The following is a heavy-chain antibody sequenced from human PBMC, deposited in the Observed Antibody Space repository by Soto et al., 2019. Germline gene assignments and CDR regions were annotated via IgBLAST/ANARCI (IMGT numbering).Heavy chain of an antibody. CDR1: GFLFMSYS. Sequence: EVQLVESGGGLVQPGGYLRLSCVASGFLFMSYSMNWVRQAPGKGLEGISYINSGSTSIYSAYSVKGRFTNSIDNAKNSLYLQMNSLRAEDTGVSYCVCSASHDAYWGQGTLVTVSS. V-gene: IGHV3-48*01. J-gene: IGHJ4*02. CDR2: INSGSTSI. D-gene: IGHD1-1*01. CDR3: VCSASHDAY.